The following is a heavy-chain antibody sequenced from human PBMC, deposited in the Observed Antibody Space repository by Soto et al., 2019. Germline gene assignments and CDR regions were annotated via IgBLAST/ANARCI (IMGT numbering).Heavy chain of an antibody. CDR2: ISGSGGST. CDR3: AKDKIGSSGYYPDY. J-gene: IGHJ4*02. CDR1: GFTFSSYA. D-gene: IGHD3-22*01. V-gene: IGHV3-23*01. Sequence: GGSLRLSCAASGFTFSSYAMSWVRQAPGKGLEWVSAISGSGGSTYYADSVKGRFTISRDNSKNTLYLQMNSLRAEDTAVYYCAKDKIGSSGYYPDYWVQGTLVTVSS.